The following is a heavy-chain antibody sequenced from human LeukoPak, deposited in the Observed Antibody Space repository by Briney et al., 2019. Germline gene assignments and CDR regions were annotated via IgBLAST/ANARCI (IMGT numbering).Heavy chain of an antibody. Sequence: PGGSLRLSCAASGFTFSSYSMNWVRQAPGKGLEWVSSISSSSSYIYYADSVKGRFTISRDNAKNPLYLQMNSLRAEDTAVYYCARLHHSGSYYGIDYWGQGTLVTVSS. CDR3: ARLHHSGSYYGIDY. V-gene: IGHV3-21*01. CDR1: GFTFSSYS. CDR2: ISSSSSYI. D-gene: IGHD1-26*01. J-gene: IGHJ4*02.